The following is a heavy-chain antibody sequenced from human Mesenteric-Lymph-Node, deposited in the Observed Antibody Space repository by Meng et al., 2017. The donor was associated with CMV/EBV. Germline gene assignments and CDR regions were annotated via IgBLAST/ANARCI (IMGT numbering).Heavy chain of an antibody. Sequence: SSTASGYTFTGYYLHWLRQAPGQGLEWMGWINPNSGGTNYAQKFQGRVTMTRDTSISTAYMELSRLRSDDTAVYYCASGIAARRFDPWGQGTLVTVSS. CDR2: INPNSGGT. V-gene: IGHV1-2*02. D-gene: IGHD6-6*01. J-gene: IGHJ5*02. CDR1: GYTFTGYY. CDR3: ASGIAARRFDP.